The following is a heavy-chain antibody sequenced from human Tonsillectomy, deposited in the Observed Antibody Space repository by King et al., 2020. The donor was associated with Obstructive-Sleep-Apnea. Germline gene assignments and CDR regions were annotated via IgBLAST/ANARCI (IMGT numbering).Heavy chain of an antibody. CDR1: GGSISSSSYY. Sequence: QLQESGPGLVKPSETLSLTCTVSGGSISSSSYYWGWIRQPPGKGLEWIGSIYYSGSTYYNPSLKSRVTISVDTSKNQFSLTLSSVTAADTAVYYCARDKPSHIVVVTAIPDNWFDPWGQGTLVTVSS. J-gene: IGHJ5*02. V-gene: IGHV4-39*07. CDR2: IYYSGST. CDR3: ARDKPSHIVVVTAIPDNWFDP. D-gene: IGHD2-21*02.